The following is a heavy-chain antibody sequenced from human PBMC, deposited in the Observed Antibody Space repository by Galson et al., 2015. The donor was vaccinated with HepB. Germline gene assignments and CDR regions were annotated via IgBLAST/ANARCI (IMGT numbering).Heavy chain of an antibody. CDR1: GYTFSKYY. D-gene: IGHD3-22*01. Sequence: SVKVSCKASGYTFSKYYIHWVRQAPGQGLEWMGIINPSSDATTYAQKFQGRVTMTRDTSTTTVYMELSSLKSQDTAVYYCARESPDSFTLILGDENQEGPGAFDIWGQGTMVTVSS. V-gene: IGHV1-46*01. CDR3: ARESPDSFTLILGDENQEGPGAFDI. CDR2: INPSSDAT. J-gene: IGHJ3*02.